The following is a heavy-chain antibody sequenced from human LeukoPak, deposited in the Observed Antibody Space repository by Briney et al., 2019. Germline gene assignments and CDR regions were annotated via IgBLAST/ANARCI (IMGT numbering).Heavy chain of an antibody. CDR2: VSFDGSNK. CDR3: AELGITMIGGV. CDR1: GFTFSSYA. J-gene: IGHJ6*04. V-gene: IGHV3-30*14. Sequence: GGSLRLSCAASGFTFSSYAMHWVRQAPGKGLEWVAVVSFDGSNKYYADSVKGRFTISRDNSKNTLYLQMNSLRAEDTAVYYCAELGITMIGGVWGKGTTVTISS. D-gene: IGHD3-10*02.